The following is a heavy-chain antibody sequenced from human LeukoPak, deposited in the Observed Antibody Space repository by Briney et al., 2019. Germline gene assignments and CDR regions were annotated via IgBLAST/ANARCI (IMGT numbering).Heavy chain of an antibody. V-gene: IGHV4-39*01. D-gene: IGHD3-22*01. CDR2: IYYSGST. CDR3: ASRGIVVVTHPIDY. Sequence: SETLSLTCTVSGGSISSSNYHWGWIRQPPGKGLEWIGSIYYSGSTYYCPSLRSRVTISVDTSKTQFSLKLSSVTAADTAVYYCASRGIVVVTHPIDYWGQGTLVTVSS. CDR1: GGSISSSNYH. J-gene: IGHJ4*02.